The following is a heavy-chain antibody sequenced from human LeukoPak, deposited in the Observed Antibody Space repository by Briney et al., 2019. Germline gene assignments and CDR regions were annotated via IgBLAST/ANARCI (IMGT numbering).Heavy chain of an antibody. CDR2: NYHSGST. CDR3: ARTNYYGSGNYAKFDY. J-gene: IGHJ4*02. D-gene: IGHD3-10*01. V-gene: IGHV4-38-2*01. Sequence: SETLSLTCAVSGYSISSGYSWGWIRQPPGKGLEWIGYNYHSGSTYYNPSLKSRVTISVDTSKNQFSLKLSSVTAADTAVYYCARTNYYGSGNYAKFDYWGQGALVTVSS. CDR1: GYSISSGYS.